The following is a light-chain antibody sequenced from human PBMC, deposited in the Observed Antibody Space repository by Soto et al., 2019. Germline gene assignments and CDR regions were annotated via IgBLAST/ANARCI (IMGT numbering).Light chain of an antibody. J-gene: IGLJ2*01. CDR1: SSNIGSNY. CDR2: RNN. Sequence: QSVLTQPPSASGTPGQRVTISCSGSSSNIGSNYVYWYQQLPGTAPKLLIYRNNQRPSGVPDRFSGSKSGTSASLAISGLRCEDEADYYCAAWDDSLSGGVFGGGTKL. V-gene: IGLV1-47*01. CDR3: AAWDDSLSGGV.